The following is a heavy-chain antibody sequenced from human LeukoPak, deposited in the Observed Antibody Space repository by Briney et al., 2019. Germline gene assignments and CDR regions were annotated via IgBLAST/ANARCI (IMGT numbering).Heavy chain of an antibody. CDR1: GGSISSYY. CDR2: IYYSGCT. J-gene: IGHJ3*02. D-gene: IGHD3-3*01. Sequence: SETLSLTCTVSGGSISSYYWSWIRQPPGKGLEWIGYIYYSGCTNYNPSLKSRVTISVDTSKNQFSLKLSSVTAADTAVYYCARSGGAYYDFWSGYSSDAFDIWGQGTMVTVSS. CDR3: ARSGGAYYDFWSGYSSDAFDI. V-gene: IGHV4-59*01.